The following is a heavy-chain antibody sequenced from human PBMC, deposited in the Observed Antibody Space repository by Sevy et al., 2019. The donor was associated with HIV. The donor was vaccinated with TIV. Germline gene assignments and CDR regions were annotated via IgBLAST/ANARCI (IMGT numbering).Heavy chain of an antibody. CDR3: ARDGGTYQYDCGGYSHFDY. CDR2: ISYLGNNK. V-gene: IGHV3-30-3*01. J-gene: IGHJ4*02. CDR1: GFTFSSYN. Sequence: GGSLRLSCVASGFTFSSYNMVWVRQAPGKGLEWVAMISYLGNNKYYADSVKGRFTISRDNSKNTLYLQMNSLRTEDTAVCYCARDGGTYQYDCGGYSHFDYWGQGTLVTVSS. D-gene: IGHD3-22*01.